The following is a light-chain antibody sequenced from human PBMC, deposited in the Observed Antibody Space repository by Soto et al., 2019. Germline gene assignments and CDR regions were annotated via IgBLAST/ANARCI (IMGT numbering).Light chain of an antibody. Sequence: QSALTQPASVSGSPGQSITISCTGSSSDVGAYNFVSWYQHHPGKAPKLILYEVTTHPSGVSSRFSGSKSGNTASLTISGLQDDDDDNYYCSSSTSSNTPYVFGTGTKLTVL. J-gene: IGLJ1*01. V-gene: IGLV2-14*01. CDR2: EVT. CDR3: SSSTSSNTPYV. CDR1: SSDVGAYNF.